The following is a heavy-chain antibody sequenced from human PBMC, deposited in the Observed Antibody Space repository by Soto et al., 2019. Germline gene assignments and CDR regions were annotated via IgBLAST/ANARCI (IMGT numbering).Heavy chain of an antibody. V-gene: IGHV1-18*01. J-gene: IGHJ5*02. CDR3: AREAASGIGGFEP. D-gene: IGHD6-13*01. CDR2: INPYNGNT. Sequence: QVQLVQSGAEMKKPGASAKVSCKASGYPFTTYGISWVRQAPGQGLEWMGWINPYNGNTKNSQKFQGRFIMTTDTSTSTAYMEVRSLTSDDTAVYYCAREAASGIGGFEPWGQGTMVTVSA. CDR1: GYPFTTYG.